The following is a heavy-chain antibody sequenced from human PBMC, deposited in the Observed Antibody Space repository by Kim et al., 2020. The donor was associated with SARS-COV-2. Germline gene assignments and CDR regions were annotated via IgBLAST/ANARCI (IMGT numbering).Heavy chain of an antibody. CDR2: ISYDGSNK. CDR3: ARGGERLDSSSSPLHDY. D-gene: IGHD6-6*01. CDR1: GFTFSSYA. Sequence: GGSLRLSCAASGFTFSSYAMHWVRQAPGKGLEWVAVISYDGSNKYYADSVKGRFTISRDNSKNTLYLQMNSPRAEDTAVYYCARGGERLDSSSSPLHDY. J-gene: IGHJ4*01. V-gene: IGHV3-30-3*01.